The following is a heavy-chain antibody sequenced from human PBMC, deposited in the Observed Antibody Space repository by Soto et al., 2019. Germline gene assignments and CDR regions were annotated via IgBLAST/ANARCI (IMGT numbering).Heavy chain of an antibody. V-gene: IGHV4-34*01. D-gene: IGHD3-10*01. CDR3: ARGRLGGSGSYYNAFDY. Sequence: QVQLQQWGAGLLKPSETLSLTCAVYGGSFSGYYWSWIRQPPGKGLEWIGEINHSGSTNYNPSLKTRVTKSVDTYKNQFSLKLSSVTAADTAVYYCARGRLGGSGSYYNAFDYWVQGTLVTVSS. J-gene: IGHJ4*02. CDR2: INHSGST. CDR1: GGSFSGYY.